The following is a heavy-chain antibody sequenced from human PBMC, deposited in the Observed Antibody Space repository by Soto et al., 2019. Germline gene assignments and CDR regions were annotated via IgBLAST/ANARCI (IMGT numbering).Heavy chain of an antibody. CDR1: GYTFSSHA. D-gene: IGHD3-10*01. J-gene: IGHJ6*02. CDR3: ARVTMVRGVIIDYGMDV. V-gene: IGHV1-18*01. Sequence: QVQLVQSGVEVKKPGASVKVSCKASGYTFSSHAISWVRQAPGQGLEWMGWISGYNGNTNYAQKRQGRATRTTGISTSTAYMELRSLRSDDTAVYYCARVTMVRGVIIDYGMDVWGQGTTVTVSS. CDR2: ISGYNGNT.